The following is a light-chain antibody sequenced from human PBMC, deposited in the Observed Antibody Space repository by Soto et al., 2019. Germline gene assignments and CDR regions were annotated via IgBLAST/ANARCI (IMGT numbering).Light chain of an antibody. Sequence: QSVLTQPPSASGTPGQTVTISCSGSSSNIGTSSVHWYKHLPGTAPKTLSYTNDQRPSWGADRFSGSKTGTSASLAISGLQSEDEAQYYCALWDYSLNAHVFGAGTKLTVL. CDR2: TND. CDR1: SSNIGTSS. V-gene: IGLV1-44*01. CDR3: ALWDYSLNAHV. J-gene: IGLJ1*01.